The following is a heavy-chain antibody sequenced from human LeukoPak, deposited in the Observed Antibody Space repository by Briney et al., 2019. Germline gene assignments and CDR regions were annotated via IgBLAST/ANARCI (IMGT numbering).Heavy chain of an antibody. CDR3: ARGWELATVDY. Sequence: SETPSLTCAVYGGSFSGYYWSWIRQPPGKGLEWIGEINHSGSTNYNPSLKSRVTISVDTSKNKFSLKLSSVTAADTAVYYCARGWELATVDYWGQGTLVTVSS. D-gene: IGHD1-26*01. J-gene: IGHJ4*02. CDR1: GGSFSGYY. CDR2: INHSGST. V-gene: IGHV4-34*01.